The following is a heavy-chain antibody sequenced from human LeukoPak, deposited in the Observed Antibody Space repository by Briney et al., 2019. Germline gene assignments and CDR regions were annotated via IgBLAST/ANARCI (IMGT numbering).Heavy chain of an antibody. D-gene: IGHD3-10*01. V-gene: IGHV3-64*01. J-gene: IGHJ6*02. CDR3: AREGGSGSSYYYYYYGMDV. CDR2: ISSNGGST. Sequence: GGSLRLSCAASGFTFSSYAMHWVRQAPGKGLEYVSAISSNGGSTYYANSVKGRFTISRDNSKNTLYLQMGGLRAEDMAVYYCAREGGSGSSYYYYYYGMDVWGQGTTVTVSS. CDR1: GFTFSSYA.